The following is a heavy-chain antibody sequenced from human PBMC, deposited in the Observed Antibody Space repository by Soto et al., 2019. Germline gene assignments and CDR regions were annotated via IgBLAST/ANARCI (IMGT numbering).Heavy chain of an antibody. CDR1: GYTFTSYG. D-gene: IGHD2-2*02. CDR2: ISAYNGNT. V-gene: IGHV1-18*04. Sequence: ASVKVSCKASGYTFTSYGISWVRQAPGQGLEWMGWISAYNGNTNYAQKLQGRVTMTTDTSTSTAYMELRSLRSDDTAVYYCARDQGYCSSTSCYKVLDYWGQGTLVTVSS. CDR3: ARDQGYCSSTSCYKVLDY. J-gene: IGHJ4*02.